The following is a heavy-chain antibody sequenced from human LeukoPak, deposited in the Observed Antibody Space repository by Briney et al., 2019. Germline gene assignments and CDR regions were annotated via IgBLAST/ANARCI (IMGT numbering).Heavy chain of an antibody. CDR2: INPNSGGT. J-gene: IGHJ6*04. V-gene: IGHV1-2*04. CDR1: GYTFTGYY. CDR3: ARGIAVAGGYYYYGMDV. D-gene: IGHD6-19*01. Sequence: ASVKVSCKASGYTFTGYYMHWVRQAPGQGLEWMGWINPNSGGTNYAQKFQGWVTMTRDTSISTAYMELSRLRSDDTAVYYRARGIAVAGGYYYYGMDVWGKGTTVTVSS.